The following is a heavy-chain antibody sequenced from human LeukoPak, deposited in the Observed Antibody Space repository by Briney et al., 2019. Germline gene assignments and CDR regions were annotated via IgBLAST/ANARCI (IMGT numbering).Heavy chain of an antibody. Sequence: ASVNVSCKASAYTFTIYYMHWVRQAPGQGLEWMGIINTSGGSTSYAQKFQGRVTMTRDTSTSTVYMELSSLRSEDTAVYYCARDVLVNYGGNVGYWGQGTLVTVSS. D-gene: IGHD4-23*01. CDR1: AYTFTIYY. CDR3: ARDVLVNYGGNVGY. CDR2: INTSGGST. J-gene: IGHJ4*02. V-gene: IGHV1-46*01.